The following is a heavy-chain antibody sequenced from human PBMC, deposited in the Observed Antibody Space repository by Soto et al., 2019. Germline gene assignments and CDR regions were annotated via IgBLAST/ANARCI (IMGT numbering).Heavy chain of an antibody. V-gene: IGHV4-59*01. CDR3: ARVAGLTMGRGDYFDF. CDR2: FSYTGNT. Sequence: SETLSLTCTVSGGSISNYYWSWIRQPPGKGLERIGYFSYTGNTNYNPSLKSRVTISVDTSKNQFSLKLTSVTAADTAVYYCARVAGLTMGRGDYFDFWGQGTLVTSPQ. J-gene: IGHJ4*02. D-gene: IGHD3-10*01. CDR1: GGSISNYY.